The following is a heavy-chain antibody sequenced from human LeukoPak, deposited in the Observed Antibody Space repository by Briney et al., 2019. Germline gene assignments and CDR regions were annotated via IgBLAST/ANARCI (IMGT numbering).Heavy chain of an antibody. V-gene: IGHV1-2*04. CDR1: GYTFSGYY. Sequence: ASVKVSCKASGYTFSGYYMHWVRQAPGQGLEWMGWINPNSGGTNYAQKFQGWVTMTRDTSISTDYMELSRLRSDDTAVYYCARGGSITMVRGVIKYFQHWGQGTLVTVSS. CDR2: INPNSGGT. CDR3: ARGGSITMVRGVIKYFQH. J-gene: IGHJ1*01. D-gene: IGHD3-10*01.